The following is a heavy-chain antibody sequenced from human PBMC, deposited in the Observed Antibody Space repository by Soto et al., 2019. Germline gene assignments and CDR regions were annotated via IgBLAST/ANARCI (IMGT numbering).Heavy chain of an antibody. Sequence: QVQLVQSGAEVKRPGASVKVSCKASGFTSIGYPIHWVRQVPGHGLEWMGWINAGNGDTKYSQRFQGRVTISRDTSASAADMELISLTSEDTAVYYCASRPGLQWGPPDYWGQGSLVTVSS. CDR1: GFTSIGYP. CDR2: INAGNGDT. J-gene: IGHJ4*02. D-gene: IGHD6-19*01. CDR3: ASRPGLQWGPPDY. V-gene: IGHV1-3*01.